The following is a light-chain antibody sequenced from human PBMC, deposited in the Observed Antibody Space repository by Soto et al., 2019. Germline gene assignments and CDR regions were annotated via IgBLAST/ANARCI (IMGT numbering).Light chain of an antibody. V-gene: IGLV2-14*01. J-gene: IGLJ1*01. CDR1: SSDVGGYNY. CDR3: SSYTSSSTRV. Sequence: SALTQPASVSGSPGQSITISCTGTSSDVGGYNYVSWYQQHPGKAPKLMIYDVSNRPSGVSNRFSGSKSGNTASLTISGLQAEDEADYYFSSYTSSSTRVFGTGTKLTVL. CDR2: DVS.